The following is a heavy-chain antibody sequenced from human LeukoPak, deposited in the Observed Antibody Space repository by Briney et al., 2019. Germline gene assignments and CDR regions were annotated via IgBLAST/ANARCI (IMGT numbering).Heavy chain of an antibody. D-gene: IGHD5-24*01. CDR3: TRRAARWQFDL. CDR1: GFNFDDYA. V-gene: IGHV3-9*01. Sequence: GGSPRLCCAVSGFNFDDYAMHWVRQAPGRGLEWVSGINWKTGNGIYADSVKGRFTISRDNAKNSLYLQMSSLRAEDTALYYCTRRAARWQFDLWGRGTLLTVSS. CDR2: INWKTGNG. J-gene: IGHJ2*01.